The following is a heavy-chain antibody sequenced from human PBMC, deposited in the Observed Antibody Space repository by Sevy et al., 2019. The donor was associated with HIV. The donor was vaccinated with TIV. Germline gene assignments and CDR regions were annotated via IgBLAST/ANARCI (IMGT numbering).Heavy chain of an antibody. D-gene: IGHD5-18*01. CDR2: INHSGST. Sequence: SETLSLTCAVYGGSFSGYYWSWIRQPPGKGLEWIGEINHSGSTNYNPSLKSRVTISVDTSKNQFSLKLSSVTAADTAVYYCARESRHGYTATPRVYYYGMDVWGQGTTVTVSS. J-gene: IGHJ6*02. V-gene: IGHV4-34*01. CDR3: ARESRHGYTATPRVYYYGMDV. CDR1: GGSFSGYY.